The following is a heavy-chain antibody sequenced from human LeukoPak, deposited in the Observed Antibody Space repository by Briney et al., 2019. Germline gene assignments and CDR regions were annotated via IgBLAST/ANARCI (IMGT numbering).Heavy chain of an antibody. D-gene: IGHD3-10*02. J-gene: IGHJ4*02. Sequence: SETLSLTCTVSGGSISSYYWSWIRQPPGKGLEWIGEINHSGSTNYNPSLKSRVTISVDTSKSQFSLKLSSVTAADTAVYYCARFTFTMSVYWGQGTLVTVSS. CDR3: ARFTFTMSVY. CDR1: GGSISSYY. V-gene: IGHV4-34*01. CDR2: INHSGST.